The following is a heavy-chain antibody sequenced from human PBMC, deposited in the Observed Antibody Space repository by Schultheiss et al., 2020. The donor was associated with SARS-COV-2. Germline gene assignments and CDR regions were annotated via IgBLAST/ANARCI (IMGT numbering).Heavy chain of an antibody. D-gene: IGHD3-10*01. CDR1: GFTLSSYG. V-gene: IGHV3-30*19. CDR2: IWYDGSNK. CDR3: ASPVGKVRGHFDY. Sequence: GESLKISCVASGFTLSSYGMHWVRQAPGKGLEWVAVIWYDGSNKYYADSVKGRFTISRDNSKNTLYLQMNSLRAEDTAVYYCASPVGKVRGHFDYWGQGTLVTVSS. J-gene: IGHJ4*02.